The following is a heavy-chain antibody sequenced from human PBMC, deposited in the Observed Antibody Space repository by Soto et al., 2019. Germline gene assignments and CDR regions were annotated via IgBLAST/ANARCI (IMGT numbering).Heavy chain of an antibody. D-gene: IGHD1-26*01. CDR3: ARDPSSGSYLDY. Sequence: PGGSLRLSYAASGFTFSSYAMHWVRQAPGKGLEWVAVISYDGSNKYYADSVKGRFTISRDNSKNTLYLQMNSLRAEDTAVYYCARDPSSGSYLDYWGQGTRVSVSS. V-gene: IGHV3-30-3*01. CDR2: ISYDGSNK. CDR1: GFTFSSYA. J-gene: IGHJ4*02.